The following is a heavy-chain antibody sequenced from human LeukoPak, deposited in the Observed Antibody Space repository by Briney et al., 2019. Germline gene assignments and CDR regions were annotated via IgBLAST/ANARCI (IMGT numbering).Heavy chain of an antibody. V-gene: IGHV4-59*01. CDR2: VFYNGNT. Sequence: SETLSLTCTVSGGSIGTYFWSWIRQSPGTGLEWIGYVFYNGNTNYNPSLKSLVTMSVDTSKNQFSLKMRSVSAADTAVYYCARGPYISSWYYFDDWGQGTLVTVSS. CDR1: GGSIGTYF. J-gene: IGHJ4*02. D-gene: IGHD6-13*01. CDR3: ARGPYISSWYYFDD.